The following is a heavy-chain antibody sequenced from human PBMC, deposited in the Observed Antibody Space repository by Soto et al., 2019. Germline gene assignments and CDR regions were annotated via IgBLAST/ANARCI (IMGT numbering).Heavy chain of an antibody. CDR2: IYHSGST. CDR1: GYSISSGYY. CDR3: ARVYGGGYYNWFDP. D-gene: IGHD2-21*02. Sequence: PSETLSLTCAVSGYSISSGYYWGWIRQPPGKGLEWIGSIYHSGSTHYNPSLKSRVTISVDTSKNQFSLKLSSVTAADTAVYYCARVYGGGYYNWFDPWGQGTLVTVSS. J-gene: IGHJ5*02. V-gene: IGHV4-38-2*01.